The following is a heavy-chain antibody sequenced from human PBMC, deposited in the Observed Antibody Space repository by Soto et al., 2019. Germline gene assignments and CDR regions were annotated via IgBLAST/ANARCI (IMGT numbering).Heavy chain of an antibody. D-gene: IGHD2-2*01. J-gene: IGHJ6*02. CDR1: GFTFSRYG. Sequence: GGSLRLSCAASGFTFSRYGMHWVRQAPGKGLEWVAVISYDGSNKYYADSVKGRFTISRDNSKNTLYLQMNSLRAEDTAVYYCAKDTSGRPPYYYGMDVWGQGTTVTVSS. CDR2: ISYDGSNK. V-gene: IGHV3-30*18. CDR3: AKDTSGRPPYYYGMDV.